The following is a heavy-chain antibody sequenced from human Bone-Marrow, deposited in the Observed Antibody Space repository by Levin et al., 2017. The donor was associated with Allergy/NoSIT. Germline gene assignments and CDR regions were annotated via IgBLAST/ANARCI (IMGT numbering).Heavy chain of an antibody. CDR2: VGGSPSNT. Sequence: SGGSLRLSCTASDLSIRHYAMAWVRQAPGKGLEWVSAVGGSPSNTYYADSVRGRFTISRDNSRNTLSLQMDSLRAEDTAIYFCAQLRYYLATIGNAFDIWGQGTVVTVSS. V-gene: IGHV3-23*01. CDR3: AQLRYYLATIGNAFDI. D-gene: IGHD3-10*01. J-gene: IGHJ3*02. CDR1: DLSIRHYA.